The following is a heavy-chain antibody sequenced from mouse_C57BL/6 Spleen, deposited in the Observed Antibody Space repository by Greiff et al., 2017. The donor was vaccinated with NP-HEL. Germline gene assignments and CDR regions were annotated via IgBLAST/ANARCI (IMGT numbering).Heavy chain of an antibody. D-gene: IGHD2-4*01. Sequence: VKLMESGPELVKPGASVKISCKASGYTFTDYYINWVKQRPGQGLEWIGWIFPGSGSTYYNEKFKGKATLTVDKSSSTAYMLLSSLTSEDSAVYFCARHYDYDGYAMDYWGQGTSVTVSS. J-gene: IGHJ4*01. CDR2: IFPGSGST. CDR1: GYTFTDYY. CDR3: ARHYDYDGYAMDY. V-gene: IGHV1-75*01.